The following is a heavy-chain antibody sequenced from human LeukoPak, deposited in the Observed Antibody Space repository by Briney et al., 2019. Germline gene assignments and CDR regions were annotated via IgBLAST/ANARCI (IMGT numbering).Heavy chain of an antibody. Sequence: PSETLSLTCTVSGGSISSSSYYWGWIRQPPGKGLEWIGSIYYSGSTYYNPSLKSRVTISVDTSKNQFSLKLGSVTAADTAVYYCARGALRSAYDYWGQGTLVTVSS. CDR2: IYYSGST. D-gene: IGHD2-21*01. CDR3: ARGALRSAYDY. V-gene: IGHV4-39*07. CDR1: GGSISSSSYY. J-gene: IGHJ4*02.